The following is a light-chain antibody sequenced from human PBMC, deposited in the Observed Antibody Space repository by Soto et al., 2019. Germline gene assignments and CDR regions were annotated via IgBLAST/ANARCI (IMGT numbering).Light chain of an antibody. CDR2: GAS. V-gene: IGKV3-20*01. CDR1: QSVSSSY. CDR3: QQYGSSPTT. Sequence: EIVLTHSPATLSLSPCERATLSSRASQSVSSSYLAWYQQKPGQAPRLLIYGASSRATGIPDRFSGSGSGTDFTLTISRLEPEDFAVYYCQQYGSSPTTFGQGTRLEIK. J-gene: IGKJ5*01.